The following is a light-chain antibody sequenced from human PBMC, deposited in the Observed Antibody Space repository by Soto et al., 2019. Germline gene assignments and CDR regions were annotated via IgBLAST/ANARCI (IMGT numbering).Light chain of an antibody. Sequence: IQLTQSPSSLSASVGDRVNITCRASQGISSYLAWYQQKPGKAPKLLIYAASTLQSGVPSRFSGSGSGTDFTLTISSLQPEDFATYYCQQLNSYPLGFGGGTKVEIK. CDR1: QGISSY. CDR3: QQLNSYPLG. J-gene: IGKJ4*01. V-gene: IGKV1-9*01. CDR2: AAS.